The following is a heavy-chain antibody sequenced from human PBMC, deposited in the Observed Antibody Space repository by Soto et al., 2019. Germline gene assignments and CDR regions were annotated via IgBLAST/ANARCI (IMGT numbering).Heavy chain of an antibody. J-gene: IGHJ5*02. Sequence: PAETLSLTCTVSGGSISSISYYWGWIRQPPGKGLELIGSIYYSGSTYYNPSLKSRVTISVDTSKNQFSLKLSSVTAADTALYYCERQRAKMKHWLDXWGQGTRVIVSX. V-gene: IGHV4-39*01. CDR2: IYYSGST. CDR1: GGSISSISYY. CDR3: ERQRAKMKHWLDX.